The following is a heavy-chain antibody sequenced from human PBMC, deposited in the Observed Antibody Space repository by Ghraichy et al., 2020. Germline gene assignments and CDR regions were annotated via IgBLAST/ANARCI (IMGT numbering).Heavy chain of an antibody. J-gene: IGHJ4*02. CDR2: ISGSGGST. CDR3: AKDRAYSSSPPIFDY. D-gene: IGHD6-6*01. CDR1: GFTFSSYA. V-gene: IGHV3-23*01. Sequence: GGSLRLSCAASGFTFSSYAMSWVRQAPGKGLEWVSAISGSGGSTYYADSVKGRFTISRDNSKNTLYLQMNSLRAEDTAVYYCAKDRAYSSSPPIFDYWGQGTLVTVSS.